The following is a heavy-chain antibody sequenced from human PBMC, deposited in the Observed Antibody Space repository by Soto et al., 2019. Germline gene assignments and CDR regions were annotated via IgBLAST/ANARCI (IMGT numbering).Heavy chain of an antibody. J-gene: IGHJ2*01. V-gene: IGHV1-69*01. CDR3: AREAYYDILTGYYPLAL. CDR1: GGTFSSYA. CDR2: IIPIFGTA. Sequence: QVQLVQSGAEVKKPGSSVKVSCKASGGTFSSYAISWVRQAPGQGLEWMGGIIPIFGTANYAQKFQGRVTITADESTSTAYMELSSLRSEDTAVYYCAREAYYDILTGYYPLALWGRGTLVTVSS. D-gene: IGHD3-9*01.